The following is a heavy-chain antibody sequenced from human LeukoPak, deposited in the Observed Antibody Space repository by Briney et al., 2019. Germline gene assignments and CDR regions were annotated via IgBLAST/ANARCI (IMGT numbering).Heavy chain of an antibody. CDR3: ARTEHYSDRNGYCYFDQ. V-gene: IGHV3-33*01. Sequence: GGSLRLSCAASGFSFSDYGMHWVRQAPGKGLEWVALILYDGGNKAYADSVKGRFTISRDNPKNTVYLQMNSLRVEDTAVYYCARTEHYSDRNGYCYFDQWGQGTLATVPS. D-gene: IGHD3-22*01. CDR1: GFSFSDYG. J-gene: IGHJ4*02. CDR2: ILYDGGNK.